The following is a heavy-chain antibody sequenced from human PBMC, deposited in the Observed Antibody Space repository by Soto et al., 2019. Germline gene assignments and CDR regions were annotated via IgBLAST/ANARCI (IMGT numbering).Heavy chain of an antibody. CDR3: ARPGYSSGWYGDFDY. Sequence: QLQLQESGPGLVKPSETLSLTCTVSGGSISSSSYYWGWIRQPPGKGLEWIGSIYYSGSTYYNPSLKSRVTISVDTSKNQFSLKLSSVTAADTAVYYCARPGYSSGWYGDFDYWGQGTLVTVSS. V-gene: IGHV4-39*01. J-gene: IGHJ4*02. D-gene: IGHD6-19*01. CDR2: IYYSGST. CDR1: GGSISSSSYY.